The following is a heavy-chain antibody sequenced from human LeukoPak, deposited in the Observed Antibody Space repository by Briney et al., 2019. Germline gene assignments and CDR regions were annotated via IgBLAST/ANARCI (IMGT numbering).Heavy chain of an antibody. CDR2: ISSSGSNK. J-gene: IGHJ3*02. Sequence: PGGSLRLSCAASGFTFGSFEMNWVRQAPGKGVEWLSYISSSGSNKYYADSLKGRFTISRDNAKNSLYLKMNSLTAEDTADYYCARDLGDYVGYDAFDIWGQGTRVTVSS. V-gene: IGHV3-48*03. CDR3: ARDLGDYVGYDAFDI. CDR1: GFTFGSFE. D-gene: IGHD4-17*01.